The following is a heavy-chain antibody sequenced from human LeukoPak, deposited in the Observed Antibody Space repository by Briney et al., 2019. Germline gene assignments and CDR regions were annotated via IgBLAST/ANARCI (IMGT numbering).Heavy chain of an antibody. CDR2: INPSGGST. CDR3: ARVVGGHCSSTSCYTNWFDP. D-gene: IGHD2-2*02. Sequence: ASVKVSCKASGYTFVAYFMHWVRQAPGQGLEWMGIINPSGGSTSYAQKFQGRVTMTRDTSTSTVYMELSSLRSEDTAVYYCARVVGGHCSSTSCYTNWFDPWGQGTLVTVSS. V-gene: IGHV1-46*01. J-gene: IGHJ5*02. CDR1: GYTFVAYF.